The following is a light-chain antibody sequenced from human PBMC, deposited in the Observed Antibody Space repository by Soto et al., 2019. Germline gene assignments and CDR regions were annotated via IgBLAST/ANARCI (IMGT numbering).Light chain of an antibody. CDR2: GAS. Sequence: EIMMTQSPATLSVSPGERATLSCGASQSISSNLAWYQQKPGQAPRLLIYGASIRITGVPARFSGSGSVTGFTLTINSLQSEDFAIYYCQQYNNWPYTFGQGTKLEIK. J-gene: IGKJ2*01. CDR1: QSISSN. CDR3: QQYNNWPYT. V-gene: IGKV3-15*01.